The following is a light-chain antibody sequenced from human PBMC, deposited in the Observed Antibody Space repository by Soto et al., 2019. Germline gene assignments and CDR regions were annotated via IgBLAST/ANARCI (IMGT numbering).Light chain of an antibody. CDR1: AGPVTSGHY. J-gene: IGLJ2*01. CDR3: LVSFSASLL. V-gene: IGLV7-46*01. Sequence: QAVVTQEPSLTVAPGGTVTLTCGSSAGPVTSGHYPYWIQQKPGQAPRTLIYDTGVRHSWTPARFSGSRLGGKAALTLSGAQPEDEAEYYCLVSFSASLLFGGGTKLTVL. CDR2: DTG.